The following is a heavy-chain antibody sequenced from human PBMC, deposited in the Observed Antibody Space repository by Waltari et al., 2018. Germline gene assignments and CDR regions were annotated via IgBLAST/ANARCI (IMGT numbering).Heavy chain of an antibody. Sequence: VRQASGKGLEWVGRIRRKANSYATAYAASVKGRFTISRDDSKNTAYLQMNSLKTGGTAVYYCTRHSTGDWGQGTLVTVSS. J-gene: IGHJ4*02. CDR3: TRHSTGD. CDR2: IRRKANSYAT. V-gene: IGHV3-73*01. D-gene: IGHD7-27*01.